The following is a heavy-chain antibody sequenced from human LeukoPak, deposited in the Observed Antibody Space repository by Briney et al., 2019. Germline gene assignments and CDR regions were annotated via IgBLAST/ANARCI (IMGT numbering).Heavy chain of an antibody. CDR1: GSTFSDYY. V-gene: IGHV3-11*04. Sequence: GGSLRLSCAASGSTFSDYYMSWIRQAPGKGLEWVSYISSSGSTIYYADSVKGRFTISRDNAKNSLYLQMNSLRAEDTAVYYCARAPVGSSSWFYYYYYMDVWGKGTTVTVSS. CDR3: ARAPVGSSSWFYYYYYMDV. D-gene: IGHD6-13*01. CDR2: ISSSGSTI. J-gene: IGHJ6*03.